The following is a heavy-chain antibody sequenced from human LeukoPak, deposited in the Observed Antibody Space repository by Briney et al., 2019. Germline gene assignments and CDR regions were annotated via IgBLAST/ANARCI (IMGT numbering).Heavy chain of an antibody. V-gene: IGHV4-34*01. CDR1: GGSISSYY. J-gene: IGHJ6*03. CDR2: INHSGST. Sequence: SETLSLTCTVSGGSISSYYWSWIRQPPGKGLEWIGEINHSGSTNYNPSLKSRVTISVDTSKNQFSLKLSSVTAADTAVYYCARLFFLGRYFDWSYDYYMDVWGKGTTVPISS. CDR3: ARLFFLGRYFDWSYDYYMDV. D-gene: IGHD3-9*01.